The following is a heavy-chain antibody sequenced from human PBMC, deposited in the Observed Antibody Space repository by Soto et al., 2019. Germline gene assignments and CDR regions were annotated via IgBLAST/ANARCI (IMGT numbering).Heavy chain of an antibody. J-gene: IGHJ3*02. Sequence: EVQLMESGGGLVKAGGSLRLSCAASGFTFSDYSINWVRQAPGKGLEWVSTISRIHKIYYADSVKGRFTISRDNAQNSLYLQMSSLRGEDTAVYFCARDLRTVAAYGFDIWGLGTMVTVSS. CDR2: ISRIHKI. CDR1: GFTFSDYS. CDR3: ARDLRTVAAYGFDI. V-gene: IGHV3-21*01. D-gene: IGHD4-4*01.